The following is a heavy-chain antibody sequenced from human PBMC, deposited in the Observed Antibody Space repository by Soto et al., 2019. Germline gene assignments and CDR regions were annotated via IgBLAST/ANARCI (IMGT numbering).Heavy chain of an antibody. D-gene: IGHD3-22*01. CDR3: ARGDDNSGYYYAFDY. J-gene: IGHJ4*02. Sequence: GGSLRLSCEASGFTVSSYDMNWVRQAPVKGLDWVSYISGSGRTIYYPDSVKGRFKISRESAKKSMFLQMNSLRAEDTALYYCARGDDNSGYYYAFDYWGQGTPVTVSS. CDR2: ISGSGRTI. V-gene: IGHV3-48*03. CDR1: GFTVSSYD.